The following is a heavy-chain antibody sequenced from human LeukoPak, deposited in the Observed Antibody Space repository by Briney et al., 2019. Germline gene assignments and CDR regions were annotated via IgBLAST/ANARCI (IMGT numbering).Heavy chain of an antibody. CDR2: IGTAGDT. CDR3: ARARVAYCSGGSCDPGMDV. D-gene: IGHD2-15*01. Sequence: GGSLRLSCAASGFTFSSYDMHWVRHATGKGLEWVSAIGTAGDTYYPGSVKGRVTISRENAKNSLYLQMNSLRAGDTAVYYCARARVAYCSGGSCDPGMDVWGQGTTVTVSS. J-gene: IGHJ6*02. V-gene: IGHV3-13*01. CDR1: GFTFSSYD.